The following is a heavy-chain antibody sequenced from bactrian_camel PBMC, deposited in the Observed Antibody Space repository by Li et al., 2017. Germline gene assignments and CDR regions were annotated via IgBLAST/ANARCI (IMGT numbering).Heavy chain of an antibody. CDR1: GYPYRYYC. J-gene: IGHJ6*01. Sequence: HVQLVESGGGSVQAGGSLRLSCAVSGYPYRYYCMGWFRQAPGKEREGVAAIDSAGHTSYGDPVKGRFTITADNAKNTLYLQMNSLKPEDTAMYYCAAARSRFRRLLPATRGLLYLLGAGDPGHRL. V-gene: IGHV3S26*01. CDR2: IDSAGHT. CDR3: AAARSRFRRLLPATRGLLYL. D-gene: IGHD2*01.